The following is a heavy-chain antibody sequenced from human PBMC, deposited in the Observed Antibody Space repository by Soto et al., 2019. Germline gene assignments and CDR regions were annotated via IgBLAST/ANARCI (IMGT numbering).Heavy chain of an antibody. CDR1: GFTFSSYS. V-gene: IGHV3-48*01. CDR2: ISSSSSTI. J-gene: IGHJ6*02. Sequence: PGGSLRLSCAAFGFTFSSYSMNWVRQAPGKGLEWVSYISSSSSTIYYADSVKGRFTISRDNAKNSLYLQMNSLRAEDTAVYYCAREGYYYYYGMDVWGQGTTVTVS. CDR3: AREGYYYYYGMDV.